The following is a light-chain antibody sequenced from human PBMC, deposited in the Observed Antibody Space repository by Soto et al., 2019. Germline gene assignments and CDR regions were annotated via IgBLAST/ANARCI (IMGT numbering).Light chain of an antibody. CDR1: SSDVGGYNF. J-gene: IGLJ2*01. V-gene: IGLV2-14*01. CDR2: EVS. Sequence: QSVLTQPASVSGSPGQSITISCTGTSSDVGGYNFVAWYQHHPGKAPKLMIYEVSNRPSGVSNRFSGSKSGNTASLTISGLQAEDEADYYCSSYTSSITVVFGGGTKLIVL. CDR3: SSYTSSITVV.